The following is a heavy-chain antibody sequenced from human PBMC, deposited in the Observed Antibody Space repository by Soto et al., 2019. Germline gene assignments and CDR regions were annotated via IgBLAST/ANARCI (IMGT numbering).Heavy chain of an antibody. V-gene: IGHV3-30*18. D-gene: IGHD6-19*01. CDR1: GFTCSIYA. CDR3: SKDRGQRRQWIIDPFYD. CDR2: ISYDGTKT. Sequence: QVQLVESGGGVVQPGRSLRVSCAASGFTCSIYAMHWGLQAQVTGLEWVAVISYDGTKTYYADSVKGRLTISRDNSKNTVYLQMNSLRDSDTSVYYCSKDRGQRRQWIIDPFYDLGQGTLVTVSP. J-gene: IGHJ4*02.